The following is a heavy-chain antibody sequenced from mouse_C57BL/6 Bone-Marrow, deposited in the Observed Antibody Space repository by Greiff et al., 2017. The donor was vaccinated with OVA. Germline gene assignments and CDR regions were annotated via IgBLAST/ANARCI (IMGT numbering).Heavy chain of an antibody. Sequence: VQLQESGTELVKPGASVKLSCKASGYTFTSYWMHWVKQRPGQGLEWIGNINPSNGGTNYNEKFKSKATLTVDKSSSTAYMQLSSLTSEDSAVYYCAGGLSNSAWFAYWGQGTLVTVSA. CDR1: GYTFTSYW. D-gene: IGHD2-5*01. CDR3: AGGLSNSAWFAY. CDR2: INPSNGGT. V-gene: IGHV1-53*01. J-gene: IGHJ3*01.